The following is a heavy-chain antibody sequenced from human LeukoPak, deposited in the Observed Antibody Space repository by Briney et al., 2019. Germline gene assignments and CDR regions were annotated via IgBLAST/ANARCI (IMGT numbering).Heavy chain of an antibody. CDR3: ARSLATSYYYMDV. Sequence: GGSLRLSCAASGFTFSNYAMHWVRQAPGKGLEWVAVISYDGSNNYYADSVKGRFTISRDNSKNTLYLQMSSLRAEDTAVYYCARSLATSYYYMDVWGKGTTVTVS. CDR2: ISYDGSNN. V-gene: IGHV3-30*04. J-gene: IGHJ6*03. D-gene: IGHD5-12*01. CDR1: GFTFSNYA.